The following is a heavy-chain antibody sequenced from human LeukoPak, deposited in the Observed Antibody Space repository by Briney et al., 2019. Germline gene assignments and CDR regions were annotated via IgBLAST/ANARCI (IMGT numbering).Heavy chain of an antibody. Sequence: GRSLRLSYAASGCDFATYWMFSVSQHPGNGLVSVAQVNSNGSGATYGDSAKGRFSISRDNAKNTLFLYMSGLRAEDTAVYYCARGTSTAPGIDYWGQGTLVAVSS. CDR1: GCDFATYW. V-gene: IGHV3-74*01. CDR3: ARGTSTAPGIDY. J-gene: IGHJ4*02. D-gene: IGHD6-13*01. CDR2: VNSNGSGA.